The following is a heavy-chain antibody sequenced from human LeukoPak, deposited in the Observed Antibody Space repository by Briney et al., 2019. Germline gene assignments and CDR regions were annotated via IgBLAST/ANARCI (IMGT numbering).Heavy chain of an antibody. D-gene: IGHD3-22*01. CDR1: GFTFSSYW. J-gene: IGHJ4*02. CDR3: ARDQYDSSGYPTPFDY. V-gene: IGHV3-7*01. CDR2: IKQDGSEK. Sequence: PGGSLRLSRAASGFTFSSYWMSWVRQAPGKGLEWVANIKQDGSEKYYVDSVKGRFTISRDNAKNSLYLQMNSLRAEDTAVYYCARDQYDSSGYPTPFDYWGQGTLVTVSS.